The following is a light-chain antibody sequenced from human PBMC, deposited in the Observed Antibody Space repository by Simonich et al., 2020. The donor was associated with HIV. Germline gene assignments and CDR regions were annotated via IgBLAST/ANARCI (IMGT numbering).Light chain of an antibody. CDR1: QSVLYHSNNKNY. CDR2: WAS. Sequence: DIVMTQSSDSLAVSLGERATINCKSIQSVLYHSNNKNYLASYKQKPGHPLKLLIYWASPREAGVPDRFSGSGSGTDFTLTISSLQAEDVAVYYCQQYYSTPPTFGQGTKVEIK. J-gene: IGKJ1*01. CDR3: QQYYSTPPT. V-gene: IGKV4-1*01.